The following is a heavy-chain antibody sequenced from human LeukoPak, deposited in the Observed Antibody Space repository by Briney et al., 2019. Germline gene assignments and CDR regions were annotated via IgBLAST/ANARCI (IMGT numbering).Heavy chain of an antibody. D-gene: IGHD3-10*01. Sequence: GRSLTLSCATSGFYFDDYAMHWVRQAPGKDLERVSGISWNSGSIGYADSVKGRFTISRDNAKNSLYLQMNSLRAEDTALYYCAKDNLDYYGSGRHWYFDLWGRGTLVTVSS. CDR3: AKDNLDYYGSGRHWYFDL. V-gene: IGHV3-9*01. CDR1: GFYFDDYA. J-gene: IGHJ2*01. CDR2: ISWNSGSI.